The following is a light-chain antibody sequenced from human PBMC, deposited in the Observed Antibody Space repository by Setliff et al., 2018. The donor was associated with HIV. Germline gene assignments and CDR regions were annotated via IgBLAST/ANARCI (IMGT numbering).Light chain of an antibody. J-gene: IGLJ1*01. CDR2: EVR. CDR1: SSDVGGYSH. Sequence: LTQPASVSGSPGRSITISCTGTSSDVGGYSHVSWYQQHPGKAPKLIIYEVRNRPSGVSNRFSGSKSGNTASLTISGLQAEDEGDYYCSSYAITKTLPFGTGTKVTV. CDR3: SSYAITKTLP. V-gene: IGLV2-14*01.